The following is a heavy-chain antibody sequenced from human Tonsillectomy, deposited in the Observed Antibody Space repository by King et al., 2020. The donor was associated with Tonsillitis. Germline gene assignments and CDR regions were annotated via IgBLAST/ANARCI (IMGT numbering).Heavy chain of an antibody. V-gene: IGHV5-51*01. CDR2: VYPGDFDT. D-gene: IGHD1-26*01. J-gene: IGHJ3*02. Sequence: QLVQSGVEVKKPGESLKISCKGSGYSFSNYWIGWVRQMPGKGLEFMGIVYPGDFDTTYSPSFQGQVTISADNSISTAYLQWSSLKASDTAMYYCARVGASALEGAFDIWGQGTVVTVSS. CDR3: ARVGASALEGAFDI. CDR1: GYSFSNYW.